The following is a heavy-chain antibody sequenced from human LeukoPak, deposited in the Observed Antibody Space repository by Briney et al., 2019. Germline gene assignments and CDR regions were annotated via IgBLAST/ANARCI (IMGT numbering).Heavy chain of an antibody. V-gene: IGHV3-30*03. CDR2: ISHDGSDK. J-gene: IGHJ5*02. D-gene: IGHD3-10*01. Sequence: GGSLRLSCAASGFTFSSHGMHWVRQAPGKGLERVAVISHDGSDKYYADSLKGRFTISRDNSKNTLYLQMNSLRAEDTAAYYCARGIIIGFDPWGQGTLVTVSS. CDR1: GFTFSSHG. CDR3: ARGIIIGFDP.